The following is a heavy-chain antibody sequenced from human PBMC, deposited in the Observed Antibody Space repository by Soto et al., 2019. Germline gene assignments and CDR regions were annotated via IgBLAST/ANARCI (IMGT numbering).Heavy chain of an antibody. Sequence: PGGSLRLSCAASGFTFSSYWMSWVRQAPGKGLEWVANIKQDGSEKYYVDSVKGRFTISRDNAKNSLYLQMNSLRAEDTAVYYCARDLYYDILTGYWYYFDYWGQGPLVTVPS. CDR1: GFTFSSYW. J-gene: IGHJ4*02. D-gene: IGHD3-9*01. CDR3: ARDLYYDILTGYWYYFDY. V-gene: IGHV3-7*01. CDR2: IKQDGSEK.